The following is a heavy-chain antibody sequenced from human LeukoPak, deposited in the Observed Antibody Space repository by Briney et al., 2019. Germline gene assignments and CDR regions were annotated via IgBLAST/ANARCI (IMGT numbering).Heavy chain of an antibody. Sequence: GGSLLLCCSATGFTFISYWMHWVRQAPGKGLVWVSRFNSDGSSTSYADSVKGRFTISRDNAKNTLYLQVNSLRAEDTAVYYCARDLQDIVVVVAATDAFDGWGQGTMVTVSS. CDR1: GFTFISYW. CDR2: FNSDGSST. J-gene: IGHJ3*01. V-gene: IGHV3-74*01. D-gene: IGHD2-15*01. CDR3: ARDLQDIVVVVAATDAFDG.